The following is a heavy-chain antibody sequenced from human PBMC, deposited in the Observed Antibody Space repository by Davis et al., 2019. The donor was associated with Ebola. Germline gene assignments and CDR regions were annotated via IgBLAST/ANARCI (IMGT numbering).Heavy chain of an antibody. CDR1: GGSISSGGYS. CDR3: ARLTRYSGSYLSWDIDY. D-gene: IGHD1-26*01. J-gene: IGHJ4*02. CDR2: IYYSGST. Sequence: MPSETLSLTCAVSGGSISSGGYSWSWIRQPPGKGLEWIGYIYYSGSTNYNPSLKSRVTISVDTSKNQFSLKLSSVTAADTAVYYCARLTRYSGSYLSWDIDYWGQGTLVTVSS. V-gene: IGHV4-61*08.